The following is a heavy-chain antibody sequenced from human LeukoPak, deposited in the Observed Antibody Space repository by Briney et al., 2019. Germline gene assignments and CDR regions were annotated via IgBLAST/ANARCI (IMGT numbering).Heavy chain of an antibody. Sequence: PSEALSLTCAVSGGSLSSGGYRWTWIRQYPGKGLEWIGYINYSGSTYYNPSLKSRVIISVDTSKNQFSLNLNSVTAADTAVYYCAREMDAHPRIVVWGQGTLVTVSS. D-gene: IGHD2-21*01. V-gene: IGHV4-31*11. J-gene: IGHJ1*01. CDR1: GGSLSSGGYR. CDR3: AREMDAHPRIVV. CDR2: INYSGST.